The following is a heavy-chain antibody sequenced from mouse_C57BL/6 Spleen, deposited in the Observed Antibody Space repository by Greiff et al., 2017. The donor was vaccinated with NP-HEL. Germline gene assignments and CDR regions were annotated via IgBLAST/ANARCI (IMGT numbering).Heavy chain of an antibody. D-gene: IGHD1-2*01. CDR3: ARVGTAPFAY. CDR2: INPSTGGT. J-gene: IGHJ3*01. V-gene: IGHV1-42*01. CDR1: GYSFTGYY. Sequence: VQLQQSGPELVKPGASVKISCKASGYSFTGYYMNWVKQSPEKSLEWIGEINPSTGGTTYNQKFKAKATLTVDKSSSTAYMQRKSLTSEDSAVYYCARVGTAPFAYWGQGTLVTVSA.